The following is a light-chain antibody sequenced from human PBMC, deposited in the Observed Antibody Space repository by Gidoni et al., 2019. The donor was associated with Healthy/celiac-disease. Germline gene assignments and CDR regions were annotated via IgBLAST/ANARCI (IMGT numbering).Light chain of an antibody. Sequence: SYELTQPPSVSVSPGQTASIPCSGDKLGDKYACWYQQKQGQSPVLVIYQDSKRHSGIPERFYGSNSGNTATLTISGTQAMDEADYYCQAWDSSTVVFGGGTKLTVL. CDR3: QAWDSSTVV. CDR2: QDS. CDR1: KLGDKY. J-gene: IGLJ2*01. V-gene: IGLV3-1*01.